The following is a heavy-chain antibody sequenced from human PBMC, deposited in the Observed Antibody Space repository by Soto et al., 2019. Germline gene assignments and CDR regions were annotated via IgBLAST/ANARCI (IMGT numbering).Heavy chain of an antibody. V-gene: IGHV4-59*08. CDR1: GGSISSYY. J-gene: IGHJ4*02. CDR2: IYYSGST. CDR3: AKASGYGDSLFDY. D-gene: IGHD4-17*01. Sequence: SSETLSLTCTVSGGSISSYYWSWIRQPPGKGLEWIGYIYYSGSTNYNPSLKSRVTISVDTSKNQFSLKLSSVTAADTAVYYCAKASGYGDSLFDYWGQGMLVTVSS.